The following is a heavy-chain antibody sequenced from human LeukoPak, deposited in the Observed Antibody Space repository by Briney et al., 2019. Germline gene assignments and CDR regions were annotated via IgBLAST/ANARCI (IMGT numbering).Heavy chain of an antibody. D-gene: IGHD3-22*01. V-gene: IGHV1-69*05. CDR2: IIPIFGTA. J-gene: IGHJ3*02. CDR3: ARAGGNYYDSSGYDFDI. Sequence: ASVKVSCKASGGTFSSYAISWVRQAPGQGLEWMGMIIPIFGTANYAQKFQGRVTITTDESTSTAYMELCSLRSEDTAVYYCARAGGNYYDSSGYDFDIWGQGTMVTVSS. CDR1: GGTFSSYA.